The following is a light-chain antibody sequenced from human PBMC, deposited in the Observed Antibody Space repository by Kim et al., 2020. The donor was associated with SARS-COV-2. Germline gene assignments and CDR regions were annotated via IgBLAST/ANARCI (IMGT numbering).Light chain of an antibody. J-gene: IGKJ5*01. Sequence: SPGETVTLSGRARQSVSNNLAWYQQRPGQAPRLLIYGSFTRVTGIPARFSGSGSETEFTLTITSLQSEDFAVYYCQQYQNWPPITFGQGTRLEIK. CDR1: QSVSNN. CDR2: GSF. CDR3: QQYQNWPPIT. V-gene: IGKV3-15*01.